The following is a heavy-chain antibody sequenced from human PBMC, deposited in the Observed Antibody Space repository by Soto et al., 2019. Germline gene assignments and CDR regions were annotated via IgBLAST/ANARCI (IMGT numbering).Heavy chain of an antibody. Sequence: ASVKVSCKASGYTFPSYGISWVRQAPGQGLEWMGWISAYNGNTNYAQKLQGRVTMTTDTSTSTAYMELRSLRSDDTAVYYCARVQCSSTSCPLYYYGMDVWGQGTTVTVS. J-gene: IGHJ6*02. CDR3: ARVQCSSTSCPLYYYGMDV. D-gene: IGHD2-2*01. V-gene: IGHV1-18*04. CDR1: GYTFPSYG. CDR2: ISAYNGNT.